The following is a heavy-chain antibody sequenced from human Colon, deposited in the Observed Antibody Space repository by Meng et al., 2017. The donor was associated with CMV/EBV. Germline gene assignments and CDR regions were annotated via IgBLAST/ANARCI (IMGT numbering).Heavy chain of an antibody. D-gene: IGHD3-3*01. CDR3: TTVLGVAKPYDY. J-gene: IGHJ4*02. CDR2: IKSKTDGGTT. CDR1: GFTFSNAW. Sequence: GGLRLSCAASGFTFSNAWMSWVRQAPGKGLEWVGRIKSKTDGGTTDYAAPVKGRFTISRDDSKNTLYLQMNSLKTEDTAVYYCTTVLGVAKPYDYWGQGTLVTVSS. V-gene: IGHV3-15*01.